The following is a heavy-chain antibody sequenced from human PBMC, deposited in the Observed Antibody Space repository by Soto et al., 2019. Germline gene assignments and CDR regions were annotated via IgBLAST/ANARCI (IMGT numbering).Heavy chain of an antibody. V-gene: IGHV3-23*01. J-gene: IGHJ5*02. Sequence: EVQLLESGGGLVQPGGSLRLSCAASGFTFSSYAMSWVRQAPGKGLEWVSAMGGSGGSTYYADSVKGRFTISRDNSKNTMYLQMNSMRAEDTAVYYCAKRGGDGYKYNWFDPWGQGTLVTVSS. CDR3: AKRGGDGYKYNWFDP. CDR1: GFTFSSYA. CDR2: MGGSGGST. D-gene: IGHD3-16*01.